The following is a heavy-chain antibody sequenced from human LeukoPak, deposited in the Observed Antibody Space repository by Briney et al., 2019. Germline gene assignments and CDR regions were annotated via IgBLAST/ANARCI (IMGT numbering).Heavy chain of an antibody. Sequence: ASVKVSCKASGYTFTSYGISWVRQAPGQGLEWMGWISAYNGNTNYAQKLQGRVTMTTDTSTSTAYMELRSLRAEDTAVYYCAKDPESRGWYRGWFDPWGQGTLVTVSS. CDR3: AKDPESRGWYRGWFDP. V-gene: IGHV1-18*01. D-gene: IGHD6-19*01. CDR1: GYTFTSYG. J-gene: IGHJ5*02. CDR2: ISAYNGNT.